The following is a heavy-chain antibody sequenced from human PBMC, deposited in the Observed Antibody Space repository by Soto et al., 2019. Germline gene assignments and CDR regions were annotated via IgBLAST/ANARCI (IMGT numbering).Heavy chain of an antibody. V-gene: IGHV3-23*01. CDR1: GFTFNNYA. J-gene: IGHJ3*01. CDR2: VSGSGLTK. CDR3: AKILVGARSAFDF. D-gene: IGHD1-26*01. Sequence: EVQLLESGGDLVQPGGSLRLSCAASGFTFNNYAMTWVRQAPGKGLEWVSGVSGSGLTKHYSDTVKGRFTISRDNSKNTLSPQMNSLRAEGTAVYFCAKILVGARSAFDFWGRGTKVTISS.